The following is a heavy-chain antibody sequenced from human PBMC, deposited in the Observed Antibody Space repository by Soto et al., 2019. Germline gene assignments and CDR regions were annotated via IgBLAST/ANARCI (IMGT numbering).Heavy chain of an antibody. CDR3: GRGPSPRAPAGGTPYYYAMDV. J-gene: IGHJ6*02. D-gene: IGHD6-13*01. Sequence: SVKVSCKASGYDFTAYDINWVRQASGEGLEWMGWMNPINGAAGSARRFQGRVSMTRNTATGTAYLELTNLRSDDTAVYFCGRGPSPRAPAGGTPYYYAMDVWGHGTTVTVSS. V-gene: IGHV1-8*02. CDR2: MNPINGAA. CDR1: GYDFTAYD.